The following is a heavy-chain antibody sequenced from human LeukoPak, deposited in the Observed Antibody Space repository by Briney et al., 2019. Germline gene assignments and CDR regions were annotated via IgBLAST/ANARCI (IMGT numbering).Heavy chain of an antibody. D-gene: IGHD2-15*01. CDR3: AKSAAVVVAAATVEYFDY. Sequence: PGGSLRLSCAASGFTFSSYWMSWVRQAPGKGLEWVSFIYSDNTHYSDSVKGRFTISRDNAKKSLYLQMNSLRAEDTAVYYCAKSAAVVVAAATVEYFDYWGQGTLVTVSS. CDR1: GFTFSSYW. J-gene: IGHJ4*02. V-gene: IGHV3-21*04. CDR2: IYSDNT.